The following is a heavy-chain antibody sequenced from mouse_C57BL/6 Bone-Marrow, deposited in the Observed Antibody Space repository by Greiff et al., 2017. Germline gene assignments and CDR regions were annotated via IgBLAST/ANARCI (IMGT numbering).Heavy chain of an antibody. CDR3: TVTTVVADY. J-gene: IGHJ2*01. Sequence: SGAELVRPGASVTLSCKASGYTFTDYEMHWVKQTPVHGLEWIGAIDPETGGTAYNQKFKGKAILTADKSSSTAYMELRSLTSEDSAVYYCTVTTVVADYWGQGTTLTVSS. D-gene: IGHD1-1*01. CDR2: IDPETGGT. CDR1: GYTFTDYE. V-gene: IGHV1-15*01.